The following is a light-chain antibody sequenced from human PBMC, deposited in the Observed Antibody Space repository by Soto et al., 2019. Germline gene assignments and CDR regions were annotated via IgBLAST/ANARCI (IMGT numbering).Light chain of an antibody. CDR3: QQYKGYPFT. CDR2: KAS. Sequence: DIQMTQSPSTLSASVGDRISITCRASESISPYLAWYQQKAGKAPKLLIYKASRLQSGVPSRFSGSESGTEYTLTISSLQPDDFGTYYCQQYKGYPFTFGQGTDLE. CDR1: ESISPY. V-gene: IGKV1-5*03. J-gene: IGKJ2*01.